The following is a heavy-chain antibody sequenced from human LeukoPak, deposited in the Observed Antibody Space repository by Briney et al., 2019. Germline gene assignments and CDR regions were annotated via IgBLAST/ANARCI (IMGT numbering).Heavy chain of an antibody. D-gene: IGHD6-19*01. CDR3: AWLVIHTSSGWHLDF. V-gene: IGHV4-59*01. CDR1: RGSITTYF. Sequence: PETLSLTPALPRGSITTYFRSCIRHTPRKRLEWLGYIFYSGSTDYDPSLKSRISMSVDTSKNQFSLNLNSETAADSDFYYCAWLVIHTSSGWHLDFWGQGTLVTVSS. J-gene: IGHJ4*02. CDR2: IFYSGST.